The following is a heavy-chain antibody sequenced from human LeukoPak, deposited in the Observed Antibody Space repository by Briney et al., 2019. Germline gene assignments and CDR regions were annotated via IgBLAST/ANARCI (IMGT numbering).Heavy chain of an antibody. CDR1: GGSISSYY. CDR2: IYYSGST. J-gene: IGHJ4*02. CDR3: ARRAPYSYEWSTLDY. D-gene: IGHD5-18*01. V-gene: IGHV4-59*08. Sequence: SETLSLTCTVSGGSISSYYWSWIRQPPGKGLEWIGYIYYSGSTNYNPSLKSRVTISVDTSKNQFSLKLSSVTAADSAVYYCARRAPYSYEWSTLDYWGQGTLVTVSS.